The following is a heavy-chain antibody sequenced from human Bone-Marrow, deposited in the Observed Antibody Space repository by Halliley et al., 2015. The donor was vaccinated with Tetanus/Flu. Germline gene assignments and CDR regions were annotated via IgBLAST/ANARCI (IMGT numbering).Heavy chain of an antibody. CDR2: ISRNGRTT. D-gene: IGHD6-19*01. V-gene: IGHV3-20*03. J-gene: IGHJ4*02. Sequence: VSGISRNGRTTGYGDSVKGRVTISRDNAKNSLYLQMSSLRAEDTALYYCARSEQWPGQYYFDYWGQGTLVTVSS. CDR3: ARSEQWPGQYYFDY.